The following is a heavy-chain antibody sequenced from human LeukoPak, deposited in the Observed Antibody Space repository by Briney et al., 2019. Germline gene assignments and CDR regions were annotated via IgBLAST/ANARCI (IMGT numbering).Heavy chain of an antibody. V-gene: IGHV1-69*05. Sequence: ASVKVSCKASGGTFSSYAISWVRQAPGQGLEWMGGIIPIFGTANYAQKFQGRVTITTDESTSTAYMELSSLRSEDTAVYYCARDGVTMVRGATTYNWFDPWSQGTLVTVSS. CDR1: GGTFSSYA. CDR2: IIPIFGTA. D-gene: IGHD3-10*01. CDR3: ARDGVTMVRGATTYNWFDP. J-gene: IGHJ5*02.